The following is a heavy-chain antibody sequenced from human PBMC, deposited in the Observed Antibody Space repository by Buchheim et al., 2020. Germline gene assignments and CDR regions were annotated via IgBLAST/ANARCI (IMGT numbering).Heavy chain of an antibody. J-gene: IGHJ4*02. CDR2: IYSGGGT. CDR3: ARAQSSGYFDY. CDR1: AFTVSSNY. Sequence: EVQLVESGGGLVQPGGSLRLSCAASAFTVSSNYMSWVRQAPGKGLECVSVIYSGGGTFYPDSVKGRFTISRDNSKNTLYLQMNSLSAEDTAVYYCARAQSSGYFDYWGQGTL. V-gene: IGHV3-66*02. D-gene: IGHD3-22*01.